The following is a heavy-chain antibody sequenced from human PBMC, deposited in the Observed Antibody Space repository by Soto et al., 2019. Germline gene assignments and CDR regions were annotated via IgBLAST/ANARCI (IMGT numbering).Heavy chain of an antibody. D-gene: IGHD5-12*01. J-gene: IGHJ5*02. Sequence: GGSLRLSCAASGLTVSGSYLTWVRQAPGKGLERVSVIYSDGNTYYADSVQGRFTISRDSSKNTLYLQMNSLRAGDTAVYFCASTGQRWLQLVSWGQGTLVPVSS. V-gene: IGHV3-53*01. CDR2: IYSDGNT. CDR3: ASTGQRWLQLVS. CDR1: GLTVSGSY.